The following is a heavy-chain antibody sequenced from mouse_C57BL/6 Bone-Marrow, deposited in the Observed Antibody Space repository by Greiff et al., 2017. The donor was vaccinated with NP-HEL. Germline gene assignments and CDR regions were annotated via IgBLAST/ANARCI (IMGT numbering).Heavy chain of an antibody. CDR2: IWWDDDK. CDR3: ARSHRLRTVFDY. V-gene: IGHV8-8*01. Sequence: QVTLKVSGPGILQPSQTLSLTCSFSGFSLSTFGMGVGWIRQPSGQGLDWLAHIWWDDDKYYNPALKSRPTTSKDTSKNRVFLKIANVDTADTATYYCARSHRLRTVFDYWGQGTTLTVSS. CDR1: GFSLSTFGMG. D-gene: IGHD2-4*01. J-gene: IGHJ2*01.